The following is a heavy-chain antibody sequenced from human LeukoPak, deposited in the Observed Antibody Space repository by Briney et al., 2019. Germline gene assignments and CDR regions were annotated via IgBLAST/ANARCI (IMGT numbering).Heavy chain of an antibody. CDR1: GGTFSSYA. CDR2: IIPIFGTA. J-gene: IGHJ6*04. Sequence: APVKVSCKASGGTFSSYAISWVRQAPGQGLEWMGGIIPIFGTANYAQKFQGRVTITADESTSTAYMELSSLRSEDKGVYYCAKASGVVVSYGMDVWGKGNTVTVSS. D-gene: IGHD2-15*01. CDR3: AKASGVVVSYGMDV. V-gene: IGHV1-69*13.